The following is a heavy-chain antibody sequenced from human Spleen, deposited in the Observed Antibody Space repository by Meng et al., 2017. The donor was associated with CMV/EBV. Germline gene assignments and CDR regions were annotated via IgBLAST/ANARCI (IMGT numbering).Heavy chain of an antibody. V-gene: IGHV1-69*05. CDR3: ARDYYGSGSYYNVIGSGGMDV. J-gene: IGHJ6*02. D-gene: IGHD3-10*01. CDR1: GGTFSSYA. Sequence: SVKVSCKASGGTFSSYAISWVRQAPGQGLEWMGGIIPIFGTANYAQKFQGRVTITTDESTSTAYMELSSLRSEDTAVYYCARDYYGSGSYYNVIGSGGMDVWGQGTTVTVSS. CDR2: IIPIFGTA.